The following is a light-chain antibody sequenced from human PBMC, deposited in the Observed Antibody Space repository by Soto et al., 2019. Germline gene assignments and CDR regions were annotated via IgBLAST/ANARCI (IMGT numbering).Light chain of an antibody. CDR3: SSYASSTSYV. J-gene: IGLJ1*01. CDR1: SSDVGGYNH. V-gene: IGLV2-14*01. CDR2: GVS. Sequence: QSVLTQPASVSGSPGQSITLSCTGTSSDVGGYNHVSWYQQHPGEAPKLMIYGVSNRPSGVSIRFSGSKSGNTAFLTISGLQAEDEANYYCSSYASSTSYVFGDGTKVTAL.